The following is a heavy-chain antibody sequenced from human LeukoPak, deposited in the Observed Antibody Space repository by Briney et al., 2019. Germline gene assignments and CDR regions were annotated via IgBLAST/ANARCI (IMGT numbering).Heavy chain of an antibody. J-gene: IGHJ4*02. CDR3: ARHGTISSESYFDY. CDR2: IHNSGRT. Sequence: RPSETLSLTCSVSGGSVSSYYWSWIRQSPGKGLEWIGYIHNSGRTNYNPSLKSRVTGFVDTSKNQVSLRLSSVTAADTAVYYCARHGTISSESYFDYWGQGALVTVSP. CDR1: GGSVSSYY. V-gene: IGHV4-59*08. D-gene: IGHD1-14*01.